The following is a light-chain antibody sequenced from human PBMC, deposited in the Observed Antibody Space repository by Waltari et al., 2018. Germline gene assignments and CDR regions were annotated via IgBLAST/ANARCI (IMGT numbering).Light chain of an antibody. Sequence: SYELTQPSSMSVSPGQTARITCPGHFLEQQYGYWYQQKPGQAPILVIFKDNERPSGIPERFSGSSSGTTVTLTISGVQAEDEADYYCQSADSSGPSVVFGGGTKLT. J-gene: IGLJ2*01. V-gene: IGLV3-25*03. CDR3: QSADSSGPSVV. CDR2: KDN. CDR1: FLEQQY.